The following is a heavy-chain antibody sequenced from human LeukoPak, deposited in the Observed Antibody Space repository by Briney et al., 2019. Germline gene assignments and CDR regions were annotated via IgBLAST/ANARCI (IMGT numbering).Heavy chain of an antibody. V-gene: IGHV4-39*01. CDR1: GGSMSSPSFY. CDR3: ASMSRGVILGPNYYSYYMDV. J-gene: IGHJ6*03. Sequence: PSETLSLTCSVSGGSMSSPSFYWAWIRQPPGKGLEWIGNIYYSGSTYYNPSLRSRVTISVDTSKNQFSLKLTSVTAADKAVYYCASMSRGVILGPNYYSYYMDVWGKGATVIVSS. D-gene: IGHD3-10*01. CDR2: IYYSGST.